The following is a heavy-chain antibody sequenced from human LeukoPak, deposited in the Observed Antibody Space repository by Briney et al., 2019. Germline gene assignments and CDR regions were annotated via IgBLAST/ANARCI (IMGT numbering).Heavy chain of an antibody. CDR1: GFTFSSYA. J-gene: IGHJ3*02. V-gene: IGHV3-30-3*01. CDR3: AREKMATLIGAFDI. Sequence: GGSLRLSCAASGFTFSSYAMHWVRQAPGKGLEWVAVISYDGSNKYYADSVKGRFTISRDNSKNTLYLHMNSLRAEDTAVYYCAREKMATLIGAFDIWGQGTMVTVSS. CDR2: ISYDGSNK. D-gene: IGHD5-24*01.